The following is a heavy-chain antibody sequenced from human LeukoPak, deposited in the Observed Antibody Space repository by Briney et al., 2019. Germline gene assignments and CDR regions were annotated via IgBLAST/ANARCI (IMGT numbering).Heavy chain of an antibody. J-gene: IGHJ4*02. CDR2: IIPIFGIA. V-gene: IGHV1-69*04. D-gene: IGHD4-17*01. Sequence: SLKVSCTASGGTFSSYAISWVRQAPGQGLEWMGRIIPIFGIANYAQKFQGRVTITADKSTSTAYMELSSLRSEDTAVYYCARDPEIYGDYVYFDYWGQGTLVTVSS. CDR3: ARDPEIYGDYVYFDY. CDR1: GGTFSSYA.